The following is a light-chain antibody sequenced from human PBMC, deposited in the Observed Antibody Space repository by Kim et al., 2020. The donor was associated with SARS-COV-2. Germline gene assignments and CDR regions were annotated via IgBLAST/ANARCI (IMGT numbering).Light chain of an antibody. J-gene: IGKJ5*01. V-gene: IGKV3-11*01. Sequence: PGQRATLSCRTSQSVATYLAWYQQRPGQAPRLLIYDASKRATGIPARCRGSGSGTHFTLTIGTLEPEDSAVYYCQQRGNFGQGTRLEIK. CDR3: QQRGN. CDR1: QSVATY. CDR2: DAS.